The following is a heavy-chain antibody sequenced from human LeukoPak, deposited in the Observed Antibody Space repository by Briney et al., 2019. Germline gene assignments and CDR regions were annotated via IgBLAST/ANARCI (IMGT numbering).Heavy chain of an antibody. CDR1: GFTFSSYA. Sequence: GGSLRLSCAASGFTFSSYAMHWVRQAPGKGLEWVAVISYDGSNKYYADSVKGRFTISRDNSKNTLYLQMNSLRAEDTAVYYCAKDHYDILTGFKYYGMDVWGQGTTVTVSS. J-gene: IGHJ6*02. D-gene: IGHD3-9*01. V-gene: IGHV3-30-3*01. CDR3: AKDHYDILTGFKYYGMDV. CDR2: ISYDGSNK.